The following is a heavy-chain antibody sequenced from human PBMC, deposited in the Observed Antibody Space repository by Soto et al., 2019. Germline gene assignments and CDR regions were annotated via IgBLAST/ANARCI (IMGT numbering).Heavy chain of an antibody. J-gene: IGHJ6*02. CDR1: GFSLSTSGMC. D-gene: IGHD3-10*01. Sequence: SGPTLVNPTQTLTLTCTFSGFSLSTSGMCVSWIRQPPGKALEWLALIDWDDDKYYSTSLKTRLTISKDTSKNQVVLTMTNMDPVDTATYYCARTPHVKYYYGSGSNLNSYYYYYGMDVWGQGTTVTVSS. CDR2: IDWDDDK. CDR3: ARTPHVKYYYGSGSNLNSYYYYYGMDV. V-gene: IGHV2-70*01.